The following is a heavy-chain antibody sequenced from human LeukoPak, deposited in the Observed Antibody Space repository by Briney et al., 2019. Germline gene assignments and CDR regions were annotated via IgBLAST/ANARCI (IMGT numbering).Heavy chain of an antibody. CDR2: ISGSGGST. CDR3: AKDFEAGTFGLLDY. CDR1: GFTFSSYA. V-gene: IGHV3-23*01. Sequence: PGGSLRLSCAASGFTFSSYAMSWVRQAPGKGLEWVSAISGSGGSTYYADSVKGRFTISRDNSKNTLYLQMNSLRAEDTAVYYCAKDFEAGTFGLLDYWGQGTLVTVSS. J-gene: IGHJ4*02. D-gene: IGHD1-7*01.